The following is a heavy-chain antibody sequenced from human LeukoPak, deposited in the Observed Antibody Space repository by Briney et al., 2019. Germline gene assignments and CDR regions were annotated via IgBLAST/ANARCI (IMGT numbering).Heavy chain of an antibody. CDR3: ARGGYSYGYFFDY. CDR2: IIPIFGTA. V-gene: IGHV1-69*13. CDR1: GYTFTSYD. J-gene: IGHJ4*02. D-gene: IGHD5-18*01. Sequence: ASVKVSCKASGYTFTSYDISWVRQAPGQGLEWMGGIIPIFGTANYAQKFQGRVTITADESTSTAYMELSSLRSEDTAVYYCARGGYSYGYFFDYWGQGTLVTVSS.